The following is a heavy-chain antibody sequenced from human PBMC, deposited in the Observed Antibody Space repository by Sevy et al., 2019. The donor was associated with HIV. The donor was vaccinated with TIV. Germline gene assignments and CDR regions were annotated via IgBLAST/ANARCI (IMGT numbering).Heavy chain of an antibody. CDR2: INQNGSVT. D-gene: IGHD2-15*01. CDR3: VRAVATNGSF. J-gene: IGHJ4*02. V-gene: IGHV3-7*01. CDR1: GFSLNSFW. Sequence: GGSLRLSCAASGFSLNSFWMNWVRQTPGKGLEWVANINQNGSVTYYVDSVKGRFTISIDNSRNLLYLQMTGLRVEDTALYYCVRAVATNGSFWGQGTLVTVSS.